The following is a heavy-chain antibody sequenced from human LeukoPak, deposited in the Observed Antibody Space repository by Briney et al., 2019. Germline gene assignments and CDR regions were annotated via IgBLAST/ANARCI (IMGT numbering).Heavy chain of an antibody. CDR1: GFTFSDYY. CDR3: ARALRDSSWYYEY. Sequence: GGSLRLSCAASGFTFSDYYMSWFRQAPGKGLEWVSYISNSGDIMYYADSVKGRFTISRDNAKTSQYLQMSTLRADDTAVYYCARALRDSSWYYEYWGRGTLVTVSS. V-gene: IGHV3-11*01. J-gene: IGHJ4*01. D-gene: IGHD6-13*01. CDR2: ISNSGDIM.